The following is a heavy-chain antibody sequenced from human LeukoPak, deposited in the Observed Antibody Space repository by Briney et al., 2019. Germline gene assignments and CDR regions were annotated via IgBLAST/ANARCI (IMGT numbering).Heavy chain of an antibody. CDR1: GGSVSSGSYY. V-gene: IGHV4-61*01. J-gene: IGHJ6*03. D-gene: IGHD4-23*01. CDR3: AREGRGVVTGYYYYMDV. Sequence: PSETLSLTCTVSGGSVSSGSYYWSWIRQPPGKGLEWIGYIYYSGSTNYNPSLKSRVTISVDTSKNQSSLKLSSVTAADTAVYYCAREGRGVVTGYYYYMDVWGKGTTVTVSS. CDR2: IYYSGST.